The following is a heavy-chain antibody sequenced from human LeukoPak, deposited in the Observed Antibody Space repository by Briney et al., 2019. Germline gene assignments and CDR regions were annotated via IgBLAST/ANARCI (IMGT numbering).Heavy chain of an antibody. CDR3: ARDLSRKGYYDSSGYLLYYYGMDV. D-gene: IGHD3-22*01. J-gene: IGHJ6*02. CDR2: IYSGGST. V-gene: IGHV3-53*04. CDR1: GFTVSSNY. Sequence: PGGSLRLSCAASGFTVSSNYMSWVRQAPGKGLEWVSVIYSGGSTYYADSVKGRFTISRHNSKNTLYLQMNSLRAEDTAVYYCARDLSRKGYYDSSGYLLYYYGMDVWGQGTTVTVSS.